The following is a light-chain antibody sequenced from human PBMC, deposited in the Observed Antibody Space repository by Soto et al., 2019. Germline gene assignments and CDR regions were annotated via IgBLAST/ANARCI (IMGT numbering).Light chain of an antibody. CDR2: DSS. CDR1: QSVSSY. Sequence: EIALTQSPATLSLSPGERATLSCRASQSVSSYLAWYQQKPGRAPRLLISDSSNRATGIPARFSGSGSGTDFTLTISSLEPEDFAVYFCHQRHSWPLTFGGGTKVDI. V-gene: IGKV3-11*01. J-gene: IGKJ4*01. CDR3: HQRHSWPLT.